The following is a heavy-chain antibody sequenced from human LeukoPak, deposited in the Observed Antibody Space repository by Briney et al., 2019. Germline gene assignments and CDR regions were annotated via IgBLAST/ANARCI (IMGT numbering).Heavy chain of an antibody. J-gene: IGHJ4*02. V-gene: IGHV3-74*01. Sequence: PGGSLRLSCATSAFTFSSYWMHWVRQAPGKGLVWVSRINSDGSSRSYADYVKGRFTISRDDAKNTLYLQMSSLSVGDTAIYYCTRGSPGYSSSWLDFWGQGILVTVSS. CDR1: AFTFSSYW. CDR2: INSDGSSR. CDR3: TRGSPGYSSSWLDF. D-gene: IGHD6-13*01.